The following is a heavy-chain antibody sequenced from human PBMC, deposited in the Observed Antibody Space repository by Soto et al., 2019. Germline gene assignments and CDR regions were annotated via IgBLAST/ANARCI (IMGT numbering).Heavy chain of an antibody. V-gene: IGHV2-70*11. J-gene: IGHJ4*02. CDR1: GFSLSTSGMC. CDR3: ASTSGIFGVVINEYYFDY. Sequence: SGPTLVKPTQTLTLTCTFSGFSLSTSGMCVSWIRQPPGKALEWLARLDWDDDKYYSTSLKTRLTISKDTSKNQVVLTMTNMDPVDTATYYCASTSGIFGVVINEYYFDYWGQGTLVTVSS. CDR2: LDWDDDK. D-gene: IGHD3-3*01.